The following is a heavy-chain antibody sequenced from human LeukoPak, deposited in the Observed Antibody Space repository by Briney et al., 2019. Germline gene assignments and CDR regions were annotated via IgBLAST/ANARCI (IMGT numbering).Heavy chain of an antibody. V-gene: IGHV4-59*11. CDR1: GGSISSHY. D-gene: IGHD1-14*01. J-gene: IGHJ4*02. Sequence: PSETLSLTCTVSGGSISSHYWSWIRQPPGKGLEWIGYIYYSGSTNYNPSLKSRVTISVDTSKNQFSLKLSSVTAADTAVYYCARGVPPGYWGQGNLVTVSS. CDR2: IYYSGST. CDR3: ARGVPPGY.